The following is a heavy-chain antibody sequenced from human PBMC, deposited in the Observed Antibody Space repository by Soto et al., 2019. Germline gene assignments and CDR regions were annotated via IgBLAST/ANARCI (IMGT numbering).Heavy chain of an antibody. CDR3: ASYVWGSYRSIDY. CDR2: IYYSGST. V-gene: IGHV4-31*03. Sequence: SETLSLTCTVSGGSISSGGGYWSWIRQHPGKGLEWIGYIYYSGSTYYNPSLQSRVTISVETAKNQFSLKLSSVTAADTAVYYCASYVWGSYRSIDYWGQGALVTVSS. J-gene: IGHJ4*02. D-gene: IGHD3-16*02. CDR1: GGSISSGGGY.